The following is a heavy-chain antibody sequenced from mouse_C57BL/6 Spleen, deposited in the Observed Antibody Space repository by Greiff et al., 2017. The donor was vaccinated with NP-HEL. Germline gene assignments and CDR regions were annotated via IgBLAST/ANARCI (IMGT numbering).Heavy chain of an antibody. CDR1: GYTFTSYW. J-gene: IGHJ3*01. CDR2: IDPSDSYT. CDR3: ASTNSNYFVY. Sequence: QVQLQQPGAELVKPGASVKLSCKASGYTFTSYWMQWVKQRPGQGLEWIGEIDPSDSYTNYNQKFKGKATLTVDTSSSTAYMQLSSLTSEDSAVYYCASTNSNYFVYWGQGTLVTVSA. D-gene: IGHD2-5*01. V-gene: IGHV1-50*01.